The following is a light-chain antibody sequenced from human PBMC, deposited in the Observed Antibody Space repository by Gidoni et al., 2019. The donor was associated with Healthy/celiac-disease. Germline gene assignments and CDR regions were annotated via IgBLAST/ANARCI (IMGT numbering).Light chain of an antibody. V-gene: IGLV1-44*01. CDR2: SNN. J-gene: IGLJ2*01. CDR1: SSNIGSNT. CDR3: AAWDDSLNGPV. Sequence: QSVLTQPPSASGTPGQRVTISCSGSSSNIGSNTVNWYPQLPGTAPKLLLYSNNQRPSGVPDRVSGSKSGTSATLAISGLQSEDEADYYCAAWDDSLNGPVFGGGTKLTVL.